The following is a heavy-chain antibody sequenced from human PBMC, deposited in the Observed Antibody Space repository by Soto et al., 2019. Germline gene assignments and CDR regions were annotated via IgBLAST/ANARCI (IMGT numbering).Heavy chain of an antibody. V-gene: IGHV3-23*01. J-gene: IGHJ4*02. CDR1: GFTFSSYA. D-gene: IGHD3-22*01. Sequence: PGGSLRLSCAASGFTFSSYAMSWVRQAPGKGLEWVSAISGSGGSTYYADSVKGRFTISRDNSKNTLYLQMNSLRAEDTAVYYCAKVRGTMIVVVTTADYWGQGTLVTVSS. CDR2: ISGSGGST. CDR3: AKVRGTMIVVVTTADY.